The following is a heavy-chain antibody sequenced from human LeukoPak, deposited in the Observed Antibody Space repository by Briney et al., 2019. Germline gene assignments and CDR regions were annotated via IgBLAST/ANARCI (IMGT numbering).Heavy chain of an antibody. CDR1: GGSISSSNYY. D-gene: IGHD2-15*01. CDR3: VSAYCSGGSCYFPFDY. V-gene: IGHV4-39*01. CDR2: IYYSGST. J-gene: IGHJ4*02. Sequence: SETLSLTCTVSGGSISSSNYYWGWIRQPPGKGLEWIGSIYYSGSTYYNPSLKSRVTISVDTSKNQFSLKLSSVTAADTAVYYCVSAYCSGGSCYFPFDYWGQGTLVTVSS.